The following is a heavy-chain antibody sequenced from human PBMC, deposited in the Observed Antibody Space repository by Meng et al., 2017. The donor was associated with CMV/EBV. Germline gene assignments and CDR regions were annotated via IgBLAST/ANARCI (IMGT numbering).Heavy chain of an antibody. V-gene: IGHV4-34*01. CDR3: ARGTIFGVVWIGYFDY. CDR1: GGSFSGYY. Sequence: QVQRHKWGGGLLKPSETLSLPCAVYGGSFSGYYWSWIRQPPGKGLEWIGEINHSGSTNYNPSLKSRVTISVDTSKNQFSLKLSSVTAADTAVYYCARGTIFGVVWIGYFDYWGQGTLVTVSS. CDR2: INHSGST. D-gene: IGHD3-3*02. J-gene: IGHJ4*02.